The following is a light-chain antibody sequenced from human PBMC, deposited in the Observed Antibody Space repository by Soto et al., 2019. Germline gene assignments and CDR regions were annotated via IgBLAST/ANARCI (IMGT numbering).Light chain of an antibody. J-gene: IGKJ1*01. V-gene: IGKV3-20*01. CDR3: QQYGSSPKT. CDR2: GAS. Sequence: ERAMTQGPAILSVSPGERATLSCRASQSVSSNLAWYQQKPGQAPRLLIYGASSRATGIPDRFSGSGSGTDFTLTISRLEPEDFAVYYCQQYGSSPKTFGQGTKVDIK. CDR1: QSVSSN.